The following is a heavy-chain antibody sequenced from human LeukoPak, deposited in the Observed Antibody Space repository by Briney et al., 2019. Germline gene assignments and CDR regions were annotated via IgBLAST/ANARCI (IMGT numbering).Heavy chain of an antibody. D-gene: IGHD3-3*01. CDR1: GYTFTSYD. Sequence: ASVKVSCKASGYTFTSYDINWVRQATGQGLKWMGWMNPNSGNTGYAQKFQGRVTMTRNTSISTAYMELSSLRSEDTAVYYCATSVVRGYYDFWSGYYKYGMDVWGQGTTVTVSS. CDR3: ATSVVRGYYDFWSGYYKYGMDV. J-gene: IGHJ6*02. V-gene: IGHV1-8*01. CDR2: MNPNSGNT.